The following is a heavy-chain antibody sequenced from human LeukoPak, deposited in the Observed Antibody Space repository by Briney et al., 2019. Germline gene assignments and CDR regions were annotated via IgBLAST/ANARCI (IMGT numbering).Heavy chain of an antibody. CDR2: VSHSGST. CDR1: GGSISSYY. Sequence: SETLSLTCTVSGGSISSYYWSWIRQPPGKGLEWIGAVSHSGSTYYNPSLKSRVTISIDASKNQFSLKLSSVTAADTAVYFCARTPYGANSCADYWGQGSLVTVSS. J-gene: IGHJ4*02. V-gene: IGHV4-59*12. CDR3: ARTPYGANSCADY. D-gene: IGHD4-23*01.